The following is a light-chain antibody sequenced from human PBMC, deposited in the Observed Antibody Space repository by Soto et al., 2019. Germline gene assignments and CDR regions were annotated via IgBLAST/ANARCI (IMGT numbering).Light chain of an antibody. CDR3: QHYDNFPPLRT. Sequence: DIQMTQSPSSLSASVGDRVTITCQASEDINNNLNWYQKKPGEAPKLLIYAASNSQAGVPSRFSGSGSGTHYTFHISSLQPDDTATYYCQHYDNFPPLRTFGGGTKVEIK. J-gene: IGKJ4*01. CDR2: AAS. V-gene: IGKV1-33*01. CDR1: EDINNN.